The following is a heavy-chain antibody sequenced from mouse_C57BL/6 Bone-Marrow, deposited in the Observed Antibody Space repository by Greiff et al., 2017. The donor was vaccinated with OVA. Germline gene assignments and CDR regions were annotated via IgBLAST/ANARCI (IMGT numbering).Heavy chain of an antibody. J-gene: IGHJ1*03. CDR1: GYTFTSYW. Sequence: QVQLKQPGAELVKPGASVKLSCKASGYTFTSYWMHWVKQRPGQGLEWIGNINPSNGGTNYNEKFKSKATLTVDTSSSTAYMQLSSLTSEDSAVYYCARDYYGTTYWYFDDWGTGTTLTVSS. V-gene: IGHV1-53*01. D-gene: IGHD1-1*01. CDR3: ARDYYGTTYWYFDD. CDR2: INPSNGGT.